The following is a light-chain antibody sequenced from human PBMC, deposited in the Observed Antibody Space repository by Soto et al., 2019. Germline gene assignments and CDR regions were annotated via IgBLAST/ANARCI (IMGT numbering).Light chain of an antibody. V-gene: IGLV2-11*01. CDR3: SSYAGSYTLV. CDR2: DVS. Sequence: QSALTQPRSVSGSPGQSVTISCTGTSNDVGGYNFVSWYQQHPGKAPKLFIYDVSRRPSGVPDRFSGSKSGNTASLTIFGLQAEDEADYYCSSYAGSYTLVFGGGTKLTVL. CDR1: SNDVGGYNF. J-gene: IGLJ2*01.